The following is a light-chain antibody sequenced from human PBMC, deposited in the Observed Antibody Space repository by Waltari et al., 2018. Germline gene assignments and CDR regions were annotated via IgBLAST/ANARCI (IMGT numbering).Light chain of an antibody. J-gene: IGLJ2*01. CDR2: EVN. V-gene: IGLV2-8*01. Sequence: QSALTQPPSASGSPGQSVTISCTGTSSDVGFYNYVSWYQQHPGKAPKLMIYEVNTRPSGVPDRFSCSKSGNTASLTVSGLQAEDEGDYYCSSYAGSNNLVFGGGTKLTVL. CDR3: SSYAGSNNLV. CDR1: SSDVGFYNY.